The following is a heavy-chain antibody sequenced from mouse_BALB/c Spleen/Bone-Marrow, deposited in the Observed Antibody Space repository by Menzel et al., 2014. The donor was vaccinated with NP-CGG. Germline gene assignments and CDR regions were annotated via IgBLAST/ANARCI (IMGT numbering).Heavy chain of an antibody. V-gene: IGHV7-3*02. CDR3: ARDRGLTYFDY. Sequence: EVVLVESGGGLVQPGGSLRLSCATSGFTFTDYYMSWVRRPPGKALEWLGFIRNKANGYTTEYSASVKGRFTISRDNSQSILYLQMNTLRAEDSATYYCARDRGLTYFDYWGQGTTLTVSS. J-gene: IGHJ2*01. D-gene: IGHD2-4*01. CDR2: IRNKANGYTT. CDR1: GFTFTDYY.